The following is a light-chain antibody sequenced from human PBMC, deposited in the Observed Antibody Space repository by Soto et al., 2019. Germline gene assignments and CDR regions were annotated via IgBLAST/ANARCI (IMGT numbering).Light chain of an antibody. V-gene: IGKV1-39*01. J-gene: IGKJ1*01. Sequence: DIQMTQSPSTLSASVGDRVTITCRASQSISSWLAWYQQKPGKAPKLLIFDASTLHSGVPPRFSGSGSGTDFTLTISSLQPEDFATYSCQQSYSTTWTFGQGTKVDIK. CDR3: QQSYSTTWT. CDR1: QSISSW. CDR2: DAS.